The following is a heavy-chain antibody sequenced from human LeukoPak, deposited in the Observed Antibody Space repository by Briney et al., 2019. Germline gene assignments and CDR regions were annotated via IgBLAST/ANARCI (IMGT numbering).Heavy chain of an antibody. Sequence: SETLSLTCAAYGGSFSDFYCTWIRQPPGKGLEWIGEINHSGNTKYNPSLKSRVTILLDTSKKKFSLKVSSVAAADTAVYYCATTRGVITLDGYHYYIDVWGKGTTDTVSS. CDR1: GGSFSDFY. D-gene: IGHD3-10*01. J-gene: IGHJ6*03. CDR3: ATTRGVITLDGYHYYIDV. V-gene: IGHV4-34*01. CDR2: INHSGNT.